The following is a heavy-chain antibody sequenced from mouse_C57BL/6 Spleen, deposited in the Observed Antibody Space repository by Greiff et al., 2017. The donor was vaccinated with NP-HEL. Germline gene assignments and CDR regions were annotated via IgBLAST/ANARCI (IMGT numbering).Heavy chain of an antibody. CDR3: AREGAYAMDY. V-gene: IGHV5-15*01. CDR2: LSNLAYSI. J-gene: IGHJ4*01. Sequence: DVHLVESGGGLVQPGGSLKLSCAASGFTFSDYGMAWVRQAPRKGPEWVAFLSNLAYSIYYADTVTGRFTISRENAKNTLYLEMSSLRSEDTAMYYCAREGAYAMDYWGQGTSVTVSS. CDR1: GFTFSDYG.